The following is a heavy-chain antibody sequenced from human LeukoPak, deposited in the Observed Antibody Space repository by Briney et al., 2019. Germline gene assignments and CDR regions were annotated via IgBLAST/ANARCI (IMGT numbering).Heavy chain of an antibody. V-gene: IGHV4-4*07. CDR2: IYSSGST. CDR1: GGSISGYY. J-gene: IGHJ4*02. CDR3: ARTSFFAY. Sequence: PSETLSLTCTVSGGSISGYYWSWIRQPAGKGLEWIGRIYSSGSTNYNPSLKSRVTMSVDTSKNQFSLKLSSADTAVYYCARTSFFAYWGQGTLVTVSS.